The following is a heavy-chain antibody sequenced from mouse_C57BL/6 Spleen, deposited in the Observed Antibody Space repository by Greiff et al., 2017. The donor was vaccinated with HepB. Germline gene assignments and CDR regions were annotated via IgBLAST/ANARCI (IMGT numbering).Heavy chain of an antibody. J-gene: IGHJ4*01. CDR2: IDPENGDT. D-gene: IGHD2-4*01. CDR3: TIYYDYDDAMDY. CDR1: GFNIKDDY. V-gene: IGHV14-4*01. Sequence: EVQLQESGAELVRPGASVKLSCTASGFNIKDDYMHWVKQRPEQGLEWIGWIDPENGDTEYASKFQGKATITADTSSNTAYLQLSSLTSEDTAVYYCTIYYDYDDAMDYWGQGTSVTVSS.